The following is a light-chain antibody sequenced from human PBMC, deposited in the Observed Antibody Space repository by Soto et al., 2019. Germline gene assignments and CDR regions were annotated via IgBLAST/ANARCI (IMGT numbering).Light chain of an antibody. J-gene: IGLJ2*01. CDR2: EVT. CDR3: TSYAGSYADVL. V-gene: IGLV2-8*01. CDR1: SSDFGATNY. Sequence: ALTQPPSASGSPGQSVTISCTGASSDFGATNYVSWYQQHPGKAPKLMIFEVTKRPSGVPDRFSGSKSGNTASLTVSGLQAEDEAHYYCTSYAGSYADVLFGGGTNLTV.